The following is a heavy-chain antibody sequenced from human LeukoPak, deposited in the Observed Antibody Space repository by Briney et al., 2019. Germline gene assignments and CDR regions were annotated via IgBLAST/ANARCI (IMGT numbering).Heavy chain of an antibody. Sequence: GGSLRLSCVASGFTLSSYAMSWVRQAPGKGLQWVSSLGISGDYAWYAGSVKGRFSISRDSSKNTLYLQMNSLRAEDTAVYYCARGLMGGYPHFDYWGQGTLVTVSS. CDR3: ARGLMGGYPHFDY. D-gene: IGHD3-22*01. J-gene: IGHJ4*02. V-gene: IGHV3-23*01. CDR2: LGISGDYA. CDR1: GFTLSSYA.